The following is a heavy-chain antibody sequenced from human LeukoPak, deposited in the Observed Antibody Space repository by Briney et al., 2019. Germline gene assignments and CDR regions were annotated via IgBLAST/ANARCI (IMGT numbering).Heavy chain of an antibody. CDR3: ASSHYYDSSGYYYGAFDI. Sequence: GGSLRLSCAASGFTFSSYWIHWVRQAPGKGLVWVSRINTDGSSTSYADSVKGRFTISRDNAKNTLYLQMNSLRAEDTAVYYCASSHYYDSSGYYYGAFDIWGQGTMVTVSS. J-gene: IGHJ3*02. CDR1: GFTFSSYW. CDR2: INTDGSST. V-gene: IGHV3-74*01. D-gene: IGHD3-22*01.